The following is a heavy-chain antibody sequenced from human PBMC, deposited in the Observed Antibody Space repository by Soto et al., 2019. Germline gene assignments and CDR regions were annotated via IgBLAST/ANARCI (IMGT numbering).Heavy chain of an antibody. CDR3: AKGPEYDILTGCDF. Sequence: EVQLVESGGGFAQPGESLRLSCAASGFTFSLSAMSWVRQAPGRGLEWVSSISGGGSSTDYAESVKGRFTISRDNSKNTVHLQMNSLRAEDTAVYYCAKGPEYDILTGCDFWGQGALVTVSS. D-gene: IGHD3-9*01. CDR2: ISGGGSST. CDR1: GFTFSLSA. V-gene: IGHV3-23*04. J-gene: IGHJ4*02.